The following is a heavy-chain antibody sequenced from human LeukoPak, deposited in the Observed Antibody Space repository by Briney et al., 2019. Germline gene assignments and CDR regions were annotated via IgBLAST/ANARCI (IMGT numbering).Heavy chain of an antibody. CDR3: AGGVVPAQGYY. V-gene: IGHV4-34*01. D-gene: IGHD2-2*01. CDR1: GGSFSGYY. Sequence: PSETLSLTCAVYGGSFSGYYWSWIRQPPGKGLEWIGEINHSGSTNYNPSLKSRVTISVDTSKNQFSLKLSSVTAADTAVYHCAGGVVPAQGYYWGQGTLVTVSS. J-gene: IGHJ4*02. CDR2: INHSGST.